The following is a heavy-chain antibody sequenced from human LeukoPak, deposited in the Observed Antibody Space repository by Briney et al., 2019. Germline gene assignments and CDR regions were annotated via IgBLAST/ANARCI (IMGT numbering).Heavy chain of an antibody. CDR2: ISGSGHST. D-gene: IGHD3-9*01. Sequence: GGSLRLSCAASGFTFTSSAMSWVRQPPGKGLEWVSVISGSGHSTDYADSVKGRFTVSRDNSKNTLYLQMNSLRAEDTAVYFCAKEPHMLTGYYTDYFDYRGQGTLVTVSS. V-gene: IGHV3-23*01. CDR3: AKEPHMLTGYYTDYFDY. J-gene: IGHJ4*02. CDR1: GFTFTSSA.